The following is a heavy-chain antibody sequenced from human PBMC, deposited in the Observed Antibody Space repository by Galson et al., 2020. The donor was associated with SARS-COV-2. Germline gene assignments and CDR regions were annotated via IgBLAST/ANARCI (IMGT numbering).Heavy chain of an antibody. V-gene: IGHV2-5*02. J-gene: IGHJ4*02. CDR1: GFSLSTTGVD. Sequence: SGPTLVQPTQTLTPTCTFSGFSLSTTGVDVGWIRQPPGKALEWPALITRDADKRYSPPLKSRLTITKDTSKNQVVLTMTNMDPVDTATDYCAHRRSGGYDILTGDSNWGQGTLVTVSS. D-gene: IGHD3-9*01. CDR3: AHRRSGGYDILTGDSN. CDR2: ITRDADK.